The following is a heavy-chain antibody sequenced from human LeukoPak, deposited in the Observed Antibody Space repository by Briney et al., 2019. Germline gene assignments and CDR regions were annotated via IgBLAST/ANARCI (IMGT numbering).Heavy chain of an antibody. J-gene: IGHJ4*02. D-gene: IGHD4-17*01. CDR2: IYYSGST. V-gene: IGHV4-59*01. CDR3: ARGKYGDYGRGTLGPWDY. CDR1: GGSISSYY. Sequence: SETLSLTCTVSGGSISSYYWSWIRQPPGKGLEWIGYIYYSGSTNYNPSLKSRVTISVDTSKNQFSLKLSSVTAADTAVYYCARGKYGDYGRGTLGPWDYWGQGTLVTVSS.